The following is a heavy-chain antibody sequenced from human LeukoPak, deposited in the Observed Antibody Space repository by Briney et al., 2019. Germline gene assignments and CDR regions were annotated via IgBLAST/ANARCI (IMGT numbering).Heavy chain of an antibody. V-gene: IGHV3-21*01. CDR3: ARARVEEQRKTYYFDY. CDR2: ISSSRTYI. D-gene: IGHD1-1*01. Sequence: GGSLRLSCAASGFTFSSFEMNWVRQAPGKGLEWVSSISSSRTYIYYADSVKGRFTISRDNAKNSLYLQMNSLRAEDTAVYYCARARVEEQRKTYYFDYWGQGTLVTVSS. CDR1: GFTFSSFE. J-gene: IGHJ4*02.